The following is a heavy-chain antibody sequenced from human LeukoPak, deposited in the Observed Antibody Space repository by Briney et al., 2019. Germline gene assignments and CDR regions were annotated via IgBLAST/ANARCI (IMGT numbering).Heavy chain of an antibody. CDR3: AGDQGDYGDYGWFDA. J-gene: IGHJ5*02. V-gene: IGHV4-30-4*01. CDR2: IYHTGDT. D-gene: IGHD4-17*01. CDR1: GGSVSSGDYY. Sequence: SQTLSLTCTVSGGSVSSGDYYWTWIPQPPGKGPEWIGYIYHTGDTYYNPSLKSRATISVDTAKNQFSLRLSFVTATDTAVYFCAGDQGDYGDYGWFDAWGQGIQVTVSS.